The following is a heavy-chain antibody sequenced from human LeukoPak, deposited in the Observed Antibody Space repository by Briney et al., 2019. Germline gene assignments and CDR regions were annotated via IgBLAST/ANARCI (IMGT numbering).Heavy chain of an antibody. CDR1: GFTFSSYA. V-gene: IGHV3-30-3*01. D-gene: IGHD3-22*01. J-gene: IGHJ4*02. CDR2: VSYDGSNK. Sequence: PGGSLRLSCAASGFTFSSYAMPWVRQGPGKGLEWVAVVSYDGSNKYYADSVKGRFTISRDNSKNTLYLQMNSLRAEDTAVYYCARGWGYYYDSSGYYGNDYWGQGTLVTVSS. CDR3: ARGWGYYYDSSGYYGNDY.